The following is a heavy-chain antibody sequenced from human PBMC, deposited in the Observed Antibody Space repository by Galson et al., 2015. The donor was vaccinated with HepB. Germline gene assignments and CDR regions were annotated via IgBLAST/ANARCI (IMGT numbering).Heavy chain of an antibody. V-gene: IGHV3-48*01. CDR2: ISSSSSTI. J-gene: IGHJ6*02. CDR1: GFTFSSYS. CDR3: ARDLSGHYYYGMDV. D-gene: IGHD3-10*01. Sequence: SLRLSCAASGFTFSSYSMNWVRQAPGKGLEWVSYISSSSSTIYYADSVKGRFTISRDNAKNSLYLQMNSLRAEDTAVYCCARDLSGHYYYGMDVWGQGTTVTVSS.